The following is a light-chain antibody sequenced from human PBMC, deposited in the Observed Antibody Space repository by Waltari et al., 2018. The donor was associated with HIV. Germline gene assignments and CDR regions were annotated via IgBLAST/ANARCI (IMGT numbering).Light chain of an antibody. CDR2: WGS. Sequence: DIVMTQSPLSLPVTPGEPASISCRSSQSLLHSNGYNYLDWYLQKPGQSPQLLIYWGSNRASGVSDRVSGSGSGTDFTLKISRVEAEDVGVYYCMQALQTPLFTFGPGTKVDIK. J-gene: IGKJ3*01. CDR1: QSLLHSNGYNY. V-gene: IGKV2-28*01. CDR3: MQALQTPLFT.